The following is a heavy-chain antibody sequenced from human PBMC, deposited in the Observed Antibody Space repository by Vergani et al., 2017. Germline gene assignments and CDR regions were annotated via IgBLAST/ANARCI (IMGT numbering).Heavy chain of an antibody. CDR3: ARHEATYYYDSSGYYWKR. D-gene: IGHD3-22*01. CDR1: GGSFSGYY. Sequence: QVQLQQWGAGLLKPSETLSLTCAVYGGSFSGYYWSWIRQPPGKGLEWIGEINHSGSTNYNPSLKSRVTISVDTSKNQFSLKLSSVTAADTAVYYCARHEATYYYDSSGYYWKRWGQGTLVTVSS. CDR2: INHSGST. J-gene: IGHJ4*02. V-gene: IGHV4-34*01.